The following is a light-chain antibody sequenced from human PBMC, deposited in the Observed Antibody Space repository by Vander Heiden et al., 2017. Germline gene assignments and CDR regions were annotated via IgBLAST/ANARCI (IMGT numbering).Light chain of an antibody. CDR2: WAS. CDR3: QQYYRTPRT. V-gene: IGKV4-1*01. J-gene: IGKJ1*01. Sequence: DTVMTQSPDSLAVSLCERATINCKASQSVLYSSNNRSYLAWFQQKPGQPPKLLIYWASTRETGVPDRFSGSGSGTDFTLTISSLQAEDVAVYYCQQYYRTPRTFGQGTKVEIK. CDR1: QSVLYSSNNRSY.